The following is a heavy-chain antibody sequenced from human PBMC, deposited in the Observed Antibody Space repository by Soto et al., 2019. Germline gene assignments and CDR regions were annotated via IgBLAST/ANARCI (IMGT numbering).Heavy chain of an antibody. J-gene: IGHJ4*02. CDR3: ARALAPSIYSSSWYDDY. CDR2: ISSSIIYI. V-gene: IGHV3-21*06. Sequence: GGSLRLSCAASGFTFSSYSMNWVRQAPGKGLEWVSSISSSIIYIFYADSVKGRFTISRDNAKNSLYLQMNSLRAEDTAVYFCARALAPSIYSSSWYDDYWGQGTLVTVSS. D-gene: IGHD6-13*01. CDR1: GFTFSSYS.